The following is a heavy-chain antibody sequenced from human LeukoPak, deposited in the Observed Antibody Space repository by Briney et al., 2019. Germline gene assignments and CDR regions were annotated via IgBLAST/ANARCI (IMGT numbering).Heavy chain of an antibody. CDR2: ITPSGFTV. V-gene: IGHV3-48*04. Sequence: GGSLRLSCAASGFTFSKYWMNWVRQAPGKGLEWLSYITPSGFTVYSDSVQGRFTISRDSAKNSVYLQMNSLTAEDTAVYYCARDGGATMVRGVATYDSWGQGTLVTVSS. D-gene: IGHD3-10*01. CDR3: ARDGGATMVRGVATYDS. J-gene: IGHJ4*02. CDR1: GFTFSKYW.